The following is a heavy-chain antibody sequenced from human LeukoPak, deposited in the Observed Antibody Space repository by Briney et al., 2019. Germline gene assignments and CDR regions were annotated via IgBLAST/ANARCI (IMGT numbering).Heavy chain of an antibody. V-gene: IGHV5-51*01. J-gene: IGHJ4*02. CDR2: IYPGDSDT. CDR1: GYSFTSYW. Sequence: GESLKISCKGSGYSFTSYWIGWVRQMPGKGLEWMGIIYPGDSDTRYSPSFQGQVTISADKSISTANLQWSSLRASDTAMYYCARLEVIAAAGSSFDYWGQGTLVTVSS. CDR3: ARLEVIAAAGSSFDY. D-gene: IGHD6-13*01.